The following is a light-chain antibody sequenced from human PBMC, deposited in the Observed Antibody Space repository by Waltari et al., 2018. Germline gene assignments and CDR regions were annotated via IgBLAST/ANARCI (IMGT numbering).Light chain of an antibody. Sequence: DIQMTQSPSSLSASVGDRVTLTCRASQGINIWLAWYQQKPGKAPKLLIYKASSLQSGVPSRFSGSGSGTDFTLIISSLQPEDFATYYCQQYDSSPLTFGGGTKVEIK. CDR2: KAS. CDR3: QQYDSSPLT. J-gene: IGKJ4*01. CDR1: QGINIW. V-gene: IGKV1-5*03.